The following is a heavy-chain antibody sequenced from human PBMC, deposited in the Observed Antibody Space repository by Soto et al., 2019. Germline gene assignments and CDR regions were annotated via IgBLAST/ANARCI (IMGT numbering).Heavy chain of an antibody. Sequence: EVQLVESGGGLVQPGGSLRLSCAASGFIFSNYWMYWVRQAPGKGLERVSRIHSDGSVPSYADYVKGRLTISRDNVKNTLYLQMDSLRAEDTAVDYCARGDCVGGTCYSLAGSFYYYMDVWGKGTTVTVFS. CDR3: ARGDCVGGTCYSLAGSFYYYMDV. CDR2: IHSDGSVP. D-gene: IGHD2-15*01. J-gene: IGHJ6*03. CDR1: GFIFSNYW. V-gene: IGHV3-74*02.